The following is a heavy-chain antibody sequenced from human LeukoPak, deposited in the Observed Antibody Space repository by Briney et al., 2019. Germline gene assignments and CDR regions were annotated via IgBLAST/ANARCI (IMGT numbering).Heavy chain of an antibody. CDR1: GFAFSDYY. V-gene: IGHV3-72*01. D-gene: IGHD3-9*01. J-gene: IGHJ4*02. CDR3: VRVGIGHQFDDY. Sequence: GGSLRLSCAASGFAFSDYYMDWVRQTPGTGLEWVGRTRSKPKSYATEYAASVRGRFTISRDGSKNSLDLQMNSLKVEDTAVYYCVRVGIGHQFDDYWGQGTLVTVSS. CDR2: TRSKPKSYAT.